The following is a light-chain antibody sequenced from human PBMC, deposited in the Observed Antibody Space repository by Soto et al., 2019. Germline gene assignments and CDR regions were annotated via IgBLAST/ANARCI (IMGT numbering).Light chain of an antibody. CDR1: SSDVGSYNR. V-gene: IGLV2-18*02. J-gene: IGLJ1*01. CDR2: EVS. CDR3: SSFTRSSTYV. Sequence: QSALTQPPSVSGSPGQSVAISCSGTSSDVGSYNRVSWYQQPPGTAPKLMIYEVSNRPSGVPDRFSGSKSGNTASLTISGLQDEDEADYYCSSFTRSSTYVFGTGTKLTVL.